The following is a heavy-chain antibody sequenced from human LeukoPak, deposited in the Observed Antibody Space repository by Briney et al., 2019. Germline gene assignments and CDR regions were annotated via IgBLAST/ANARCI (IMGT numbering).Heavy chain of an antibody. CDR2: IYTSGST. CDR3: ARDVGAHVWGMFYFDY. D-gene: IGHD3-16*01. CDR1: GGSISSYY. Sequence: SETLSLTCTVSGGSISSYYWSWIRQPAGKGLEWIGRIYTSGSTNYNPSLKSRVTISVDKSKNQFSLKLSSVTAAATAVYYCARDVGAHVWGMFYFDYWGQGTLVTVSS. V-gene: IGHV4-4*07. J-gene: IGHJ4*02.